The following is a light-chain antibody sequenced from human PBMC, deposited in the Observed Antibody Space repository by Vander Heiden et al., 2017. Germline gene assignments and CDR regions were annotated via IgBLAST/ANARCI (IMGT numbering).Light chain of an antibody. CDR2: AAS. CDR1: QSISSY. CDR3: QQSDSTAIT. Sequence: QITQVPSSLSASVGRRVTITCRAGQSISSYLNWYQQKPGKATKLLIYAASNLQSGVPSRFSGSGSATDFTLTVISLQAEYFATYYRQQSDSTAITFGQGTRLEIK. J-gene: IGKJ5*01. V-gene: IGKV1-39*01.